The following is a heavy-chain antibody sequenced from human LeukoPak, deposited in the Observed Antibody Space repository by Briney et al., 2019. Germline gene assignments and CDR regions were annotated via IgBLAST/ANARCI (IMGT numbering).Heavy chain of an antibody. D-gene: IGHD3-10*01. V-gene: IGHV3-7*01. CDR1: GFTFSRDW. CDR2: INQDGSKK. J-gene: IGHJ6*03. CDR3: ARDKRAVRGVISHYYYMDV. Sequence: PGGSLRLSCAASGFTFSRDWMNWVRQAPGKTLEWVANINQDGSKKNYVDSVKGRFTISRDNAKNSVYLQMNSLRAEDTAVYYCARDKRAVRGVISHYYYMDVWGKGTTVTVSS.